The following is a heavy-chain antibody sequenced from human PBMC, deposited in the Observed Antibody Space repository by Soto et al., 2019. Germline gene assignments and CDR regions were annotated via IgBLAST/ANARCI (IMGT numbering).Heavy chain of an antibody. J-gene: IGHJ4*02. CDR1: GFTFSSDA. CDR3: AKNYGDRRGSFDY. Sequence: QTWGNLRLSCTASGFTFSSDAMSWFRQAPGKGLEWVSGISGSGGSTNYADSVKGRFTISRDKSKNALFLQMNSLRAEDTAVYYCAKNYGDRRGSFDYWGQGTLVTGSS. D-gene: IGHD4-17*01. CDR2: ISGSGGST. V-gene: IGHV3-23*01.